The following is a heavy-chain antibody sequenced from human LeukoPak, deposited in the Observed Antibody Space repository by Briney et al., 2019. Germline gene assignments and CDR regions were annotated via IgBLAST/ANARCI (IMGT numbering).Heavy chain of an antibody. CDR1: GYTFTSYG. CDR3: ARFRDGYNRGGGAFDI. J-gene: IGHJ3*02. CDR2: ISAYNGNT. D-gene: IGHD5-24*01. V-gene: IGHV1-18*01. Sequence: GASVKVSCKASGYTFTSYGISWVRQAPGQGLEWMGWISAYNGNTNYAQKLQGRVTMTTDTSTSTAYMELRSLRSDDTAVYYCARFRDGYNRGGGAFDIWGQGTMVTVSS.